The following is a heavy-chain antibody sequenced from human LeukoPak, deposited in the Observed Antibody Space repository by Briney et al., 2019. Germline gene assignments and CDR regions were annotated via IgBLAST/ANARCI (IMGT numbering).Heavy chain of an antibody. CDR3: ARGLLRFLEWLLYEDY. J-gene: IGHJ4*02. D-gene: IGHD3-3*01. V-gene: IGHV1-18*01. CDR2: ISAYNGNT. Sequence: ASVKVSCKASGYTFTSYGISWVRQAPVQGLEWMGWISAYNGNTNYAQKLQGRVTMTTDTSTSTAYMELRSLRSDDTAVYYCARGLLRFLEWLLYEDYWGQGTLVTVSS. CDR1: GYTFTSYG.